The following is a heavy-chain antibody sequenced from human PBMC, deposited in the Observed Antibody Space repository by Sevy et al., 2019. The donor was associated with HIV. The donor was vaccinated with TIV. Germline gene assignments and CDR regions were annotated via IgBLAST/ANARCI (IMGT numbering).Heavy chain of an antibody. CDR3: ARRYYYGSGDAFDI. D-gene: IGHD3-10*01. CDR2: TYYRSKWFN. Sequence: SETLSLTCAISGDSVSSNSATWDWIRQSPSRGLEWLGRTYYRSKWFNAYAVSVKSRITINPDTSKNQFSLQLNSVTPEDTAVYYCARRYYYGSGDAFDIWGQGTMVTVSS. CDR1: GDSVSSNSAT. J-gene: IGHJ3*02. V-gene: IGHV6-1*01.